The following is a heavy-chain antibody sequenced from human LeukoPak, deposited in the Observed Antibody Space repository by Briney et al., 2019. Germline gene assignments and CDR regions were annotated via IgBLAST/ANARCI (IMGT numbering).Heavy chain of an antibody. CDR3: ARELAISAAANDY. J-gene: IGHJ4*02. CDR2: ITGGGGSE. V-gene: IGHV3-23*01. CDR1: GFTLRTYA. D-gene: IGHD6-13*01. Sequence: GGSLRLTCAASGFTLRTYAMTWVRQAPGRGLEWVSAITGGGGSEFYADSVKGRFTVSRDISPNRLYLQMSSLRVDDTAVYYCARELAISAAANDYWGEGTLVTVSS.